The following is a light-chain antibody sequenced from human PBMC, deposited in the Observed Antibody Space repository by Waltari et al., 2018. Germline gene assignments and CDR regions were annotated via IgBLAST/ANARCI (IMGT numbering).Light chain of an antibody. Sequence: DIQMTQSPSSLSASVGDRVTITCRASQFISNYLSWYQQRPGKAPKRLISVASSLESGVPSRFSGSGSVTEFTLTITGLQSEDFATYFCLQYYSDTFTFGPGTKLDVK. CDR1: QFISNY. V-gene: IGKV1-17*01. CDR3: LQYYSDTFT. CDR2: VAS. J-gene: IGKJ3*01.